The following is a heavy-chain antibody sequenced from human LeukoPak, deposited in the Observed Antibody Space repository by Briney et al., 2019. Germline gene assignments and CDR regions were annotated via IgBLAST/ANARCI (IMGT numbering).Heavy chain of an antibody. Sequence: PSETLSLTCTVSGGTISSSSYCWGWIRQPPGKGLEWIGAIYYSGSTYYNPSLKSRVTIYVDTTKNQFSLKLSSVTAADTAAYYCARAPYYYHYMDVWGKGTTVTVSS. CDR2: IYYSGST. J-gene: IGHJ6*03. CDR3: ARAPYYYHYMDV. V-gene: IGHV4-39*01. CDR1: GGTISSSSYC.